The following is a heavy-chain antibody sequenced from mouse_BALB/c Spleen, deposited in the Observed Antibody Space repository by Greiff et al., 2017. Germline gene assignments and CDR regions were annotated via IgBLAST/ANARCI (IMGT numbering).Heavy chain of an antibody. Sequence: EVKLVESGGGLVKPGGSLKLSCAASGFTFSSYAMSWVRQTPEKRLEWVASISSGGSTYYPDSVKCRFTISRDNARNILYLQMSSLRSEDTAMYYCARTSSYDYFDYGGQGTTHTVSS. CDR1: GFTFSSYA. V-gene: IGHV5-6-5*01. D-gene: IGHD1-1*01. CDR3: ARTSSYDYFDY. CDR2: ISSGGST. J-gene: IGHJ2*01.